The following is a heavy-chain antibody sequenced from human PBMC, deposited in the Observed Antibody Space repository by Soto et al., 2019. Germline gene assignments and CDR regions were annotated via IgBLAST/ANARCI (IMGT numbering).Heavy chain of an antibody. V-gene: IGHV4-34*01. J-gene: IGHJ3*02. CDR2: VTPSGRS. CDR1: GGSFSSYF. Sequence: QVQLQQWGARLLKPSETLSLTCAVYGGSFSSYFWNWVRQPPGKGLEWIGEVTPSGRSNYNPSLKRLVTISKDTSNNQVSLEVSSVTAADTALYYCTTSGRSWPDSFDIWGQGAMVTVSS. CDR3: TTSGRSWPDSFDI. D-gene: IGHD6-13*01.